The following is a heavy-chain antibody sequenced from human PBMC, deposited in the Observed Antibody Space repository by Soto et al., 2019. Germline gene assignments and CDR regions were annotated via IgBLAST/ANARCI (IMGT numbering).Heavy chain of an antibody. CDR1: GYTFTSYG. Sequence: QVQLVQSGAEVKKPGASVKVSCKASGYTFTSYGISWVRQAPGQGLEWMGWISAYNGNTNYAQKLQGRVTMTTDTSPCCASMERRSLRSDDRTVYYCARGGDSGLVPADAFAPGGEGTLVTVSS. CDR3: ARGGDSGLVPADAFAP. CDR2: ISAYNGNT. V-gene: IGHV1-18*01. J-gene: IGHJ5*02. D-gene: IGHD2-2*01.